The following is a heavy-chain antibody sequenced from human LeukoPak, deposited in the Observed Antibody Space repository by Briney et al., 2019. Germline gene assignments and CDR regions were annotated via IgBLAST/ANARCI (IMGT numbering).Heavy chain of an antibody. CDR1: GFTFSNAW. CDR2: IKSKTDGGTT. Sequence: GGSLRLSCAASGFTFSNAWMSWVRQAPGKGLEWVGRIKSKTDGGTTDYAAPVKGRFTISRDDSKNTLYLQMNSLKTEDTAVYYCTTEVSYYDFWSGYYSSDYWGQGTLVTVSS. V-gene: IGHV3-15*01. D-gene: IGHD3-3*01. J-gene: IGHJ4*02. CDR3: TTEVSYYDFWSGYYSSDY.